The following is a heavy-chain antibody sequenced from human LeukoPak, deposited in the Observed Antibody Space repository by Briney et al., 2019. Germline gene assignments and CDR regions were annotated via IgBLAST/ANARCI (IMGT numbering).Heavy chain of an antibody. Sequence: GSLRLSCAASGFTFTSHTIHWVRQAPGKGLEWLANIKQDGSEKYYVDSVKGRFTISRDNARNSVYLQMNSLRAEDTAVYYCARGGTRVYSPSDYWGQGALVTVSS. CDR1: GFTFTSHT. J-gene: IGHJ4*02. V-gene: IGHV3-7*01. D-gene: IGHD5-18*01. CDR3: ARGGTRVYSPSDY. CDR2: IKQDGSEK.